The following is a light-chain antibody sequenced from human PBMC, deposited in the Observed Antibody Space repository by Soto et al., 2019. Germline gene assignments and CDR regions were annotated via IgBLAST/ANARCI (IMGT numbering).Light chain of an antibody. J-gene: IGKJ3*01. Sequence: EIVLTQSPGTLSLSPGERATLSCRASQSISSSYLAWYQQKPGQAPRLLVYGASSRATGIPDRFSGSGSGTDFTITISRLEPDDFAVDYCQQYGSSRFTFGPGTKVDIK. CDR1: QSISSSY. CDR3: QQYGSSRFT. V-gene: IGKV3-20*01. CDR2: GAS.